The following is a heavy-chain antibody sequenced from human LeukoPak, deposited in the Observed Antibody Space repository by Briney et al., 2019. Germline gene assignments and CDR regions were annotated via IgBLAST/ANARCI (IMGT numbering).Heavy chain of an antibody. V-gene: IGHV3-23*01. D-gene: IGHD1-14*01. CDR3: AKVGLLPGDYFDY. Sequence: YPGGSLRLSCAASGFTFSSYAMTWVRQAPGKGLERVSSITGSAARTYYADSVKGRFTISRDNSKNTLYLQMNSLRAGDTAVYYCAKVGLLPGDYFDYWGQGTLVTVSS. CDR2: ITGSAART. J-gene: IGHJ4*02. CDR1: GFTFSSYA.